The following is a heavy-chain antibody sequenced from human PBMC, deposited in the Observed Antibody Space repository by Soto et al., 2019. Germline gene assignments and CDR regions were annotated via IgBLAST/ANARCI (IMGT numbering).Heavy chain of an antibody. D-gene: IGHD6-19*01. CDR3: AKDPFHSSGWYYFDY. J-gene: IGHJ4*02. CDR1: GFTFDDYA. CDR2: ISWNSGSI. Sequence: GGSLRLSCAASGFTFDDYAMHWVRQAPGKGLEWVSGISWNSGSIGYADSVKGRFTISRDNAKNSLYLQMNSLRAEDTALYYCAKDPFHSSGWYYFDYWGQGTLVTVSS. V-gene: IGHV3-9*01.